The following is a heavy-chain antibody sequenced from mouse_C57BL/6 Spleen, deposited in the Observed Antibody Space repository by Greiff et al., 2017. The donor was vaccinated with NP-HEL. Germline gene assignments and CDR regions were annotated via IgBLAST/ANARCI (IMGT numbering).Heavy chain of an antibody. V-gene: IGHV1-55*01. CDR3: AISYGNSPC. CDR1: GYTFTSYW. CDR2: IYPGSGST. J-gene: IGHJ2*01. Sequence: VKLQQPGAELVKPGASVKMSCKASGYTFTSYWITWVKQRPGQGLEWIGDIYPGSGSTNYNEKFKSKATLTVDTSASTAYMQLSSLTSEDSAVYYCAISYGNSPCWGQGTTLTVSS. D-gene: IGHD2-1*01.